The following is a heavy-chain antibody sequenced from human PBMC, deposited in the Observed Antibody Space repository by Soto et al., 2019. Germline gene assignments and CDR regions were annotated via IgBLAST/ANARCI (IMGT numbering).Heavy chain of an antibody. CDR3: ASGMVAIPNYYYGMDV. J-gene: IGHJ6*02. Sequence: ASETLSLTCTVSGGSISSSGYYWGWIRQPPGKGLEWIGSIYYSGSTYYNPSLKSRVTISVDTSRNQFSLKLSSVTAADTAVYYCASGMVAIPNYYYGMDVWGQGTTVTVSS. CDR1: GGSISSSGYY. D-gene: IGHD2-21*01. V-gene: IGHV4-39*01. CDR2: IYYSGST.